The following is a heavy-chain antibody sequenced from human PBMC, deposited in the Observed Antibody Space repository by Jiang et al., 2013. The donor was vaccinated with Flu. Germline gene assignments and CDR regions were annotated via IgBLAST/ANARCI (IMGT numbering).Heavy chain of an antibody. CDR1: GGSISSSSYY. Sequence: ELLKPSETLSLTCSVSGGSISSSSYYWGWIRQPPGKGPEWIGSIQFGGSTYYNPSLKSRVAISVDTSKNEFSLKVNSVTAADTAVFYCAMDTHVITRFDYWGRGILVIVSS. CDR2: IQFGGST. V-gene: IGHV4-39*01. CDR3: AMDTHVITRFDY. D-gene: IGHD5-18*01. J-gene: IGHJ4*02.